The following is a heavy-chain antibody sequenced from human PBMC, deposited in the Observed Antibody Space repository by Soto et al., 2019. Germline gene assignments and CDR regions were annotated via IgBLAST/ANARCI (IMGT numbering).Heavy chain of an antibody. CDR1: GGSISRSNYN. CDR3: ARNAYQLPNFSYYYGMDV. V-gene: IGHV4-39*01. Sequence: QLRLQESGPGLVKPSETLSLTCIVSGGSISRSNYNWGWIRQTPGKGLEWIGSIFYNGNTYYNPSLQSRVIISADTSKNPFSLDLTSVTAADTAVYFCARNAYQLPNFSYYYGMDVWGQGTTVTVSS. J-gene: IGHJ6*02. CDR2: IFYNGNT. D-gene: IGHD2-2*01.